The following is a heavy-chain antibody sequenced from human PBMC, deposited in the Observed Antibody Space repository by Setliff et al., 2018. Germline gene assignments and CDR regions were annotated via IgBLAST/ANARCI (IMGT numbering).Heavy chain of an antibody. J-gene: IGHJ4*02. CDR1: GGSISSGDYY. CDR2: IYSSGST. V-gene: IGHV4-30-4*08. Sequence: SETLSLTCTVSGGSISSGDYYWSWIRQPPGKGLEWIGYIYSSGSTYYNPSLKSRVTISGDTSKNQFSLKLSSVTAADTAVYYCARVHEASGWRYFDYWGQGALVTVSS. CDR3: ARVHEASGWRYFDY. D-gene: IGHD6-19*01.